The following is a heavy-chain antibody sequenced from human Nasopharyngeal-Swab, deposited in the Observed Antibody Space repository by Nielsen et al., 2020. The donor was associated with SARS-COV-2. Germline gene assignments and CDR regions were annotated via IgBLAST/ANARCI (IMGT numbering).Heavy chain of an antibody. CDR2: IYYSGST. J-gene: IGHJ4*02. D-gene: IGHD6-13*01. CDR1: GGSISSYY. Sequence: SETLSLTCTVSGGSISSYYWSWIRQPPGKGLEWIGYIYYSGSTNYHPSLKSRVTISVNTSKNQFSLKLSSVTAADTAVYYCARTIIAAAEGYFDYWGQGTLVTVSS. CDR3: ARTIIAAAEGYFDY. V-gene: IGHV4-59*08.